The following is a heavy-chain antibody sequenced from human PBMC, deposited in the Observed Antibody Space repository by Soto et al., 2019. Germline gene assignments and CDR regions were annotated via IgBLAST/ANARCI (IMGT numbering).Heavy chain of an antibody. CDR1: GYSISAYY. CDR2: INPSGGST. Sequence: ASVKVSCKXSGYSISAYYMHWVRQAPGQGLEWMGIINPSGGSTSYAQKFQGRVTMTRDTSTSTVYMELSSLRSEDTAVYYCARGICYDSSGYYYDTGDYWGQGTLVTVSS. V-gene: IGHV1-46*01. J-gene: IGHJ4*02. D-gene: IGHD3-22*01. CDR3: ARGICYDSSGYYYDTGDY.